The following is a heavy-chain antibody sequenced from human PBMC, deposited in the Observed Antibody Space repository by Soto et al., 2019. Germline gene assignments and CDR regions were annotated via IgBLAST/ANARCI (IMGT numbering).Heavy chain of an antibody. D-gene: IGHD3-9*01. CDR1: GGSISSGGYY. CDR3: ARNRIPYYAILTGYPPYYYFHSMEG. CDR2: IYYSGST. J-gene: IGHJ6*02. V-gene: IGHV4-31*03. Sequence: PSETLSLTCTVSGGSISSGGYYWSWIRQHPGKGLEWIGYIYYSGSTYYNPSLKSRVTISVDTSKNQFSLKLSSVTAADTAVYYCARNRIPYYAILTGYPPYYYFHSMEGCLQRTTITVS.